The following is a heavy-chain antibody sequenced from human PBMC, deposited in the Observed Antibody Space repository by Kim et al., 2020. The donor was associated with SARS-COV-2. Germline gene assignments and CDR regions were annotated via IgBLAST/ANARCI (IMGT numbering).Heavy chain of an antibody. CDR2: IS. CDR3: ASRGSGSFDY. Sequence: ISYYAYSVKGRFTITRDSSKNTLYLQMNSLRAEDTAVYYCASRGSGSFDYWGQGTLVTVSS. J-gene: IGHJ4*02. D-gene: IGHD3-10*01. V-gene: IGHV3-66*01.